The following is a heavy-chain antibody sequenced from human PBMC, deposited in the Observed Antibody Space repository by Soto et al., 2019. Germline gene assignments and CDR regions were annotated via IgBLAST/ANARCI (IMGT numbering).Heavy chain of an antibody. CDR1: GFTFSSYS. Sequence: LILSCAASGFTFSSYSMNWVRQAPGKGLEWVSYISISSSTIYYADSVKGRFTISRDNAKNSLYLQMNSLRAEDTAVYYCARENCSSTSCLNGFDYWGQGTLVTVSS. J-gene: IGHJ4*02. CDR2: ISISSSTI. V-gene: IGHV3-48*01. D-gene: IGHD2-2*01. CDR3: ARENCSSTSCLNGFDY.